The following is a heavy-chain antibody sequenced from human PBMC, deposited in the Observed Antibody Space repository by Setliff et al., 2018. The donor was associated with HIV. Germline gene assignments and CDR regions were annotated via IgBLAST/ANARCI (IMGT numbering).Heavy chain of an antibody. Sequence: SETLSLTCTVAGGSISSHYWSWIRQPPGKGLEWLGYMDYSGSTTYNASPKSRVTISVDTSKNQFSLRLNSVTAADTAVYYCVRDAGDSYLKGFWYFDLWGRGTLVTVSS. D-gene: IGHD1-26*01. CDR3: VRDAGDSYLKGFWYFDL. CDR1: GGSISSHY. V-gene: IGHV4-59*11. CDR2: MDYSGST. J-gene: IGHJ2*01.